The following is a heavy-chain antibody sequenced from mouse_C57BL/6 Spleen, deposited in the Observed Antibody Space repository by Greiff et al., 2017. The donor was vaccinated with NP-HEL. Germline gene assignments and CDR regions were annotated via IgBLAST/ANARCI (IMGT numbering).Heavy chain of an antibody. CDR1: GYAFSSYW. CDR2: IYPGDGDT. CDR3: ARGGQLRLRTPLDN. V-gene: IGHV1-80*01. D-gene: IGHD3-2*02. Sequence: VQLQQSGAELVKPGASVKISCKASGYAFSSYWMNWVKQRPGKGLEWIGQIYPGDGDTNYNGKFTGKATLTADNSSSTAYMQLSSLASEDAAVYVCARGGQLRLRTPLDNWGRGASLTVSS. J-gene: IGHJ2*03.